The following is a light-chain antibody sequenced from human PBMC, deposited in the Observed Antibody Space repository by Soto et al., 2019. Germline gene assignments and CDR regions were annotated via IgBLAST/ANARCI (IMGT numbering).Light chain of an antibody. Sequence: IQMTQSPSSLSASIGDSVPITCRASQRIDIYINWYQQKAEKAPKLLIYGASSLQSGVPSRFSGSGSGTDFTLAISSLQPDEFATYFCQQSYSTPWTFGQGNKLEIK. CDR2: GAS. CDR3: QQSYSTPWT. V-gene: IGKV1-39*01. CDR1: QRIDIY. J-gene: IGKJ2*01.